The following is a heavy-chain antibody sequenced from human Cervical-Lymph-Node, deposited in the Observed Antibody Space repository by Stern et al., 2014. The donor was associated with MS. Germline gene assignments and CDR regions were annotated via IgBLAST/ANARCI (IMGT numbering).Heavy chain of an antibody. CDR1: GFTFSNYW. CDR2: IKTDGSET. CDR3: ARAVRELGT. Sequence: EVQLVQSGGGLVQPGESLRLSCAVSGFTFSNYWMTWVRQAPGKGLEWVGSIKTDGSETSYVASVKGRFTISRDNAKNSLYLQMNSLRAEDTAVYYCARAVRELGTWGQGTLVTVSS. V-gene: IGHV3-7*02. J-gene: IGHJ5*02. D-gene: IGHD1-7*01.